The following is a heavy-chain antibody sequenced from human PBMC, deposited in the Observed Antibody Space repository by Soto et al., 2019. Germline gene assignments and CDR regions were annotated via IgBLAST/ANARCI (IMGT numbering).Heavy chain of an antibody. Sequence: QVQLVQSGAEVKKPGSSVKVSCKASGGTLSSYTISWVRQAPGQGLEWMGRIIPILGIANYAQKFQGRVTITADKSTSTAYMELSSLRCEETAVYYCARRRDGYNYMDYWGQGTLVTVSS. CDR1: GGTLSSYT. J-gene: IGHJ4*02. V-gene: IGHV1-69*02. CDR3: ARRRDGYNYMDY. CDR2: IIPILGIA. D-gene: IGHD5-12*01.